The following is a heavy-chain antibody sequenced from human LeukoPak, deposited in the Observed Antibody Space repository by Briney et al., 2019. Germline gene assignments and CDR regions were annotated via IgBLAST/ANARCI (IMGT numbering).Heavy chain of an antibody. J-gene: IGHJ4*02. CDR1: GFTSGDYA. D-gene: IGHD3-3*01. Sequence: RSLSLSCTASGFTSGDYAMSCFSQAPGKWLEWVGFIRSKAYGSTTEYAASVKGRFTITRDDYKSIAYLQMNSLKTEDTAVYYCTSECDFWIGYYGDFDYWGQGTLVTVSS. V-gene: IGHV3-49*03. CDR2: IRSKAYGSTT. CDR3: TSECDFWIGYYGDFDY.